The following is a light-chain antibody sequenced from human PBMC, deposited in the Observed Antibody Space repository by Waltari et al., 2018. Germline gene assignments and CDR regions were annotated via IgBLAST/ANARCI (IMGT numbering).Light chain of an antibody. V-gene: IGKV3D-15*01. CDR2: GTS. CDR1: QSPPRST. CDR3: QQYDFWSWT. J-gene: IGKJ1*01. Sequence: VLTQSPAPLSLSAGESVNLSCRASQSPPRSTLAWFQQTPRQPPRLLIHGTSTRAAGIPDRFSGSVSGTDFSLTISGLQPEDFATYYCQQYDFWSWTFGQGTRVE.